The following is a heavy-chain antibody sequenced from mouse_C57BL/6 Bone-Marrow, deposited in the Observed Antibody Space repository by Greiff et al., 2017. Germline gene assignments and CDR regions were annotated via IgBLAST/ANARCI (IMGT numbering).Heavy chain of an antibody. D-gene: IGHD4-1*01. V-gene: IGHV1-80*01. CDR3: ARSPNCVYWYFDV. CDR1: GYAFSSSW. J-gene: IGHJ1*03. Sequence: SGAELVKPGASVKISCKASGYAFSSSWMNWVKQRPGKGLEWIGQIYPGDGDATYNGKFKGKATLTADKSYSAAYMQLSSLTSEDSAVYFCARSPNCVYWYFDVWGTGTTVTVSS. CDR2: IYPGDGDA.